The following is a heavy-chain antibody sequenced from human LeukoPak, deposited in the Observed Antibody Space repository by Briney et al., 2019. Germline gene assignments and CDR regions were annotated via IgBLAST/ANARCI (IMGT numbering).Heavy chain of an antibody. CDR1: GFTFSSYW. Sequence: TGGSLRLSCAASGFTFSSYWMHWVRHAPGKGLVWVSRINSDASSTSYADSVKGRFTISRDNSKNTLYLQMNSLRAEDTAVYYCAKEYSTRVDTAMSDDYYYYYGMDVWGQGTTVTVSS. J-gene: IGHJ6*02. V-gene: IGHV3-74*01. D-gene: IGHD5-18*01. CDR3: AKEYSTRVDTAMSDDYYYYYGMDV. CDR2: INSDASST.